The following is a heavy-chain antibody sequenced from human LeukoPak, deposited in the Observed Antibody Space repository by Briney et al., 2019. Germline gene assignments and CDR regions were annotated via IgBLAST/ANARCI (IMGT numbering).Heavy chain of an antibody. CDR1: GGTFSSYA. V-gene: IGHV1-69*13. D-gene: IGHD3-10*01. CDR2: IIPIFGTA. CDR3: ASPVLISGSYNY. Sequence: ASVKVSCKASGGTFSSYAISWVRQAPGQGLEWMGGIIPIFGTANYAQKFQGRATITADESTSTAYMELSSLRSEDTAVYYCASPVLISGSYNYWGQGTLVTVSS. J-gene: IGHJ4*02.